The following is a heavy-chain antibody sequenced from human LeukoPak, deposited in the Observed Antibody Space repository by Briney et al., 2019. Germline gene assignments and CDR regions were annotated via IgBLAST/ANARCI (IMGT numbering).Heavy chain of an antibody. Sequence: PGGSLRLSCAASGFTFSSYDMSWVRQAPGKGLEWVSAISGSGGSTYYADSVRGRFTVSRDNSKNTVYLQMNSLRAEDTAIYYCTKYTGMILFDYWGQGTLVTVSS. CDR3: TKYTGMILFDY. D-gene: IGHD3-16*01. J-gene: IGHJ4*02. CDR1: GFTFSSYD. CDR2: ISGSGGST. V-gene: IGHV3-23*01.